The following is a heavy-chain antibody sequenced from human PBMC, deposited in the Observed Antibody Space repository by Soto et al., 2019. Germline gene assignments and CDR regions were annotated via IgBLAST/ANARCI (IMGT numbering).Heavy chain of an antibody. J-gene: IGHJ4*02. CDR3: TRGGDHYKTGH. D-gene: IGHD2-21*01. V-gene: IGHV4-61*01. CDR2: IHYSGST. Sequence: SETLSLTCTVPGGSVNIGTYSWSWIRQPPGKGLEWIGFIHYSGSTNYNPSLKGRVTMSVDTSKNQFSLKLTSVNTADTAIYYCTRGGDHYKTGHWGQGTLVTVSS. CDR1: GGSVNIGTYS.